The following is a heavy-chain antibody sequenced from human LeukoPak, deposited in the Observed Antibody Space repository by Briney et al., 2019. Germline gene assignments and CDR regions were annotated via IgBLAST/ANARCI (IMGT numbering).Heavy chain of an antibody. Sequence: PGRSLRLSCAASGFTFDDYAMHWVRQAPGKGLEWVSGISWNSGSIGYADSVKGRFTISRDNAKNSLYLQMNSLRAEDTALYYCAKDFMDGLDYWGQGTLVTVSS. CDR1: GFTFDDYA. CDR2: ISWNSGSI. D-gene: IGHD2-2*03. V-gene: IGHV3-9*01. J-gene: IGHJ4*02. CDR3: AKDFMDGLDY.